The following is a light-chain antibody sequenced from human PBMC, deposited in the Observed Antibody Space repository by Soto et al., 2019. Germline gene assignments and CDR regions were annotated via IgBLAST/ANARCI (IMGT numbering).Light chain of an antibody. CDR3: SSYTSSRIRV. Sequence: QSALTQPASVSGSPGQSITISCTGTSSDDGGYNYVSWYQQHPGKAPKLMIYDVSNRPSGLSNRFSGSKSGSTASLTISGLQAEDEADYYCSSYTSSRIRVFGGGTKLTVL. CDR1: SSDDGGYNY. CDR2: DVS. V-gene: IGLV2-14*01. J-gene: IGLJ3*02.